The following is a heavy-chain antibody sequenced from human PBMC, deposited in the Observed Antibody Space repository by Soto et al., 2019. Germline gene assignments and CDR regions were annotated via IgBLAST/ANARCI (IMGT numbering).Heavy chain of an antibody. J-gene: IGHJ5*02. Sequence: QVQLVQSGAEVKKPGSSVKVSCKASGGTFSSYAISWVRQAPGQGLEWMGGIIPIFGTTNYAQKFQGRVTITADESTSTAYMELSSLRSEDTAVYYCARALGVVPAAIRYNWFDPWGQGTLVTVSS. CDR3: ARALGVVPAAIRYNWFDP. V-gene: IGHV1-69*01. CDR1: GGTFSSYA. D-gene: IGHD2-2*02. CDR2: IIPIFGTT.